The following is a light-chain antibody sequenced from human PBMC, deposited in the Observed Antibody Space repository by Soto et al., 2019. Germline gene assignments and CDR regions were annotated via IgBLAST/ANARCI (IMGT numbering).Light chain of an antibody. J-gene: IGKJ4*01. CDR1: QDISNY. Sequence: DIQMTQSPSSLSASVGDRVTITCQASQDISNYLNWYQQKPGKAPKLLIYDASNFETGVPSRFSGSGSGTDFTFTISSLQLEDIATYYCQQYDKLPRALTFGGGTKVEIK. CDR3: QQYDKLPRALT. CDR2: DAS. V-gene: IGKV1-33*01.